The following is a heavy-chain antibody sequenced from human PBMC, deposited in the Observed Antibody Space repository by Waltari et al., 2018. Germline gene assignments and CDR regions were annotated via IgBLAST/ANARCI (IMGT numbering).Heavy chain of an antibody. V-gene: IGHV4-34*01. CDR2: INHSGST. D-gene: IGHD3-16*02. J-gene: IGHJ4*02. CDR3: ARGASRYDYVWGSYRKGMYYFDY. Sequence: QVQLQQWGAGLLKPSETLSLTCAVYGGSFSGYYWSWIRQPPGKGLEWIGEINHSGSTNYNPSLKSRVTISVDTSKNQFSLKLSSVTAADTAVYYCARGASRYDYVWGSYRKGMYYFDYWGQGTLVTVSS. CDR1: GGSFSGYY.